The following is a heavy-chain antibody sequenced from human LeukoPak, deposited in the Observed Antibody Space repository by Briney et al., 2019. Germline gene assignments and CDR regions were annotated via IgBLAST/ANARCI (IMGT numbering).Heavy chain of an antibody. CDR3: AKGGYCSSTSCPYFDY. CDR2: ISWDGGST. V-gene: IGHV3-43*01. Sequence: GGSLRLSCAASGFTFDDYTMQWVRQAPGKGLEWVSLISWDGGSTYYADSVKGRFTISRDNSKNSLYLQMNSLRTEDTALYYCAKGGYCSSTSCPYFDYWGQGTLVTVSS. J-gene: IGHJ4*02. D-gene: IGHD2-2*01. CDR1: GFTFDDYT.